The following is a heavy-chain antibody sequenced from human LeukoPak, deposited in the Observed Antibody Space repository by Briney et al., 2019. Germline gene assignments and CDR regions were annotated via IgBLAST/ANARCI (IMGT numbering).Heavy chain of an antibody. Sequence: PGRSLRLSCAASGFTFSSYGMHWVRQAPGKGLEWVAVISYDGSKKYYADSVKGRVTISRDNSKNTLYLQMNSLRAEDTAVYYCAKAPYSSSWSLGYWGQGTLVTVSS. CDR2: ISYDGSKK. CDR1: GFTFSSYG. J-gene: IGHJ4*02. V-gene: IGHV3-30*18. D-gene: IGHD6-13*01. CDR3: AKAPYSSSWSLGY.